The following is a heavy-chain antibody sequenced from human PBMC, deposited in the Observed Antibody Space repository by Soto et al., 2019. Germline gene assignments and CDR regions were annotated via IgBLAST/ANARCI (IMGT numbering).Heavy chain of an antibody. CDR1: GFTFRKYA. J-gene: IGHJ6*02. D-gene: IGHD4-4*01. CDR3: AKDPPSTVTAGRYGMDV. V-gene: IGHV3-23*01. CDR2: IDSGGGAT. Sequence: GGSLRLSCAASGFTFRKYAMSWVRQVPGKGPEWVSAIDSGGGATYYADSVKGRFTISRDNSKNTLYLQMNSLRAEETAVYYCAKDPPSTVTAGRYGMDVWGQGTTVTVSS.